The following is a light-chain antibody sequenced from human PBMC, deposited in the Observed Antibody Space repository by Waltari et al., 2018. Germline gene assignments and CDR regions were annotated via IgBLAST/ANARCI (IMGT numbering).Light chain of an antibody. CDR2: AVT. J-gene: IGLJ1*01. CDR1: SSDGGAYNH. CDR3: DSYTSSVTRI. V-gene: IGLV2-14*03. Sequence: QSALTQPASVSGSPGQSITISCTGTSSDGGAYNHVPWFQQYPGKAPKLLIYAVTNRFAGVSNRFSGSKSGNTASLTISGLQAEDEADYYCDSYTSSVTRIFGTGTKVTVL.